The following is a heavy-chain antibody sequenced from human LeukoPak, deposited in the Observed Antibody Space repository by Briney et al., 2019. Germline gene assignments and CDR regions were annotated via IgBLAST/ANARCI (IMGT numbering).Heavy chain of an antibody. CDR2: ISGSCGST. Sequence: PSESLTLTCTVSGCSISSYALSWVRQAPGQGLEWVSAISGSCGSTYYADPLKSRFIIFRDNSKNSLYLQMNSLTAEDTAVYYCAKGIRGNPPYDAFDIWGQGTRVTVSS. V-gene: IGHV3-23*01. J-gene: IGHJ3*02. CDR1: GCSISSYA. CDR3: AKGIRGNPPYDAFDI. D-gene: IGHD1-14*01.